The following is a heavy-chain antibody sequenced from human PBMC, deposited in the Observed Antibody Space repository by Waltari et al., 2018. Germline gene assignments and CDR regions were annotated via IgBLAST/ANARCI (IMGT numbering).Heavy chain of an antibody. Sequence: QVQLQESGTGLVKPSQTLSLTCSVSGDSIRSGGYHWPWVRQHPGKALEWVGFIYHSGSTSYNPSLKNRVTIESDTSKNEFSLRLTSMTAADTAVYYCARGILGATANSYYHHGMDVWGQGTAVTVSS. J-gene: IGHJ6*02. CDR2: IYHSGST. CDR1: GDSIRSGGYH. D-gene: IGHD3-3*01. CDR3: ARGILGATANSYYHHGMDV. V-gene: IGHV4-31*03.